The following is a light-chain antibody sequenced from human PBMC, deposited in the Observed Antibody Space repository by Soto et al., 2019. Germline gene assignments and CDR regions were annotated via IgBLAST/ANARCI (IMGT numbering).Light chain of an antibody. Sequence: EIMLTQSPATLSLSPGERATLSCRASQSVSSYLAWYQQKPGQAPRLLIYDASNRATGIPARFSGSGSGTDFTLTISSLEPEDFAVYYCQQRRNTFGQGTRLE. J-gene: IGKJ5*01. V-gene: IGKV3-11*01. CDR3: QQRRNT. CDR1: QSVSSY. CDR2: DAS.